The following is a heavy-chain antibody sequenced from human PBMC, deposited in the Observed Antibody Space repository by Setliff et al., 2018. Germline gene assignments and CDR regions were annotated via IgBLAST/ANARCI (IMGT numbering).Heavy chain of an antibody. CDR1: GYTFSSNG. CDR3: ARVESMVRGKNILRHFDF. CDR2: ISGYNSNA. D-gene: IGHD3-10*01. Sequence: ASVKVSCKTSGYTFSSNGITWLRQAPGQGLEWMGWISGYNSNAHYAQKFQGRVTMTTDTFTSTAYMEMRSLRSDDTAVYYCARVESMVRGKNILRHFDFWGQGTQVTVSS. J-gene: IGHJ4*02. V-gene: IGHV1-18*01.